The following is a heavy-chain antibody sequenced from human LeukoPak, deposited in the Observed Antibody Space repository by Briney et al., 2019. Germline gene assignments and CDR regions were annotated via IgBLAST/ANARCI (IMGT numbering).Heavy chain of an antibody. CDR1: GYTFTVYY. J-gene: IGHJ4*02. Sequence: GASVKVSCKASGYTFTVYYMHWVRQAPGQGLEWMGRINPNSGATNYAQEFQGRVTMTGDTSISTAYMELSRLRSDDTAVYYCARVPETLYYGSGSYYYNWGQGTLVTVSS. V-gene: IGHV1-2*06. CDR2: INPNSGAT. CDR3: ARVPETLYYGSGSYYYN. D-gene: IGHD3-10*01.